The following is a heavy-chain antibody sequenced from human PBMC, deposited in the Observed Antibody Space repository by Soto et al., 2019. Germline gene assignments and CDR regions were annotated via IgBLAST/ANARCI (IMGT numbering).Heavy chain of an antibody. CDR2: IYYSGST. D-gene: IGHD5-12*01. CDR3: ARATDGYDFSNWFDP. J-gene: IGHJ5*02. V-gene: IGHV4-39*01. Sequence: SETLSLTCTVSGGSISSSSYYWGWIRQPPGKGLEWIGSIYYSGSTYYNPSLKSRVTISVDTSKNQFSLKLSSVTAADTAVYYCARATDGYDFSNWFDPWGQGTLVTVSS. CDR1: GGSISSSSYY.